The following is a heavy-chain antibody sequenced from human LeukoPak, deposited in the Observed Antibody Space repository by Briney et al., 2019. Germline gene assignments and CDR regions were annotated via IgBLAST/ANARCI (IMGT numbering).Heavy chain of an antibody. CDR3: ARKGGSKVRGVIMDAFDM. CDR1: GFTFSNYW. V-gene: IGHV3-7*02. D-gene: IGHD3-10*01. J-gene: IGHJ3*02. Sequence: GGSLRLSCAVSGFTFSNYWMSWVRQGPGKGLEWVANINQDGSEKYYVDSVKRRFTISRDNAKNSLYLQMNSLRAEDTAVYYCARKGGSKVRGVIMDAFDMWGQGTMVTVSS. CDR2: INQDGSEK.